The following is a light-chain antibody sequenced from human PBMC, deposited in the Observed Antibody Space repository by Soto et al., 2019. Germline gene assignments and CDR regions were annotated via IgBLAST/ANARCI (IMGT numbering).Light chain of an antibody. CDR3: SSYTSRSAYV. V-gene: IGLV2-14*01. CDR1: RSDVGFYNY. CDR2: EVS. Sequence: QSVLTQPASVSGSPGQSVSISCTGTRSDVGFYNYVSWYQQHPGKAPKLMIYEVSNRPSAVSSSFSGSKSGNTASLTISGLQAEDEADYYCSSYTSRSAYVLGPGNKVTVL. J-gene: IGLJ1*01.